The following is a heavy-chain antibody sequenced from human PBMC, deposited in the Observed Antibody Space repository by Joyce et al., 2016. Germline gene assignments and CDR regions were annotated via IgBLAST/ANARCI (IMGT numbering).Heavy chain of an antibody. CDR1: GLTLSNYG. V-gene: IGHV3-30*18. J-gene: IGHJ4*02. D-gene: IGHD6-25*01. CDR2: ISYDGVYK. Sequence: QVQLVESGGGVVQPGRSLRLSCTASGLTLSNYGVHWVRQAPGKVLEWVAVISYDGVYKYYSESVKGRFTISRDNSRDTLFLEMNSLRAEDTAVYYCAKILTAGYSSGWFLDYWGQGTLVTVSS. CDR3: AKILTAGYSSGWFLDY.